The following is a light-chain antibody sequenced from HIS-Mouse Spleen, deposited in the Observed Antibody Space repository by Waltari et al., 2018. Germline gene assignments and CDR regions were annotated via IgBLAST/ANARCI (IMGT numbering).Light chain of an antibody. Sequence: SYVLTQPPSVSVAPGKTARITCGGNNIGSKSVHWYQQKPGQAPVLVVYDDSDRPSGSPGRFSGSNSGNTATLTISRVEAGDEADYYCQVWDSSSDVVFGGGTKLTVL. CDR1: NIGSKS. CDR2: DDS. J-gene: IGLJ2*01. V-gene: IGLV3-21*03. CDR3: QVWDSSSDVV.